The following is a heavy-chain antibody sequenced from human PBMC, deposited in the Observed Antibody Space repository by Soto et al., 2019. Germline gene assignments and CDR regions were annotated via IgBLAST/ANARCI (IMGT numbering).Heavy chain of an antibody. D-gene: IGHD3-22*01. Sequence: GESLKISCHVSGDTFGGFWVGWVRQLPGKGLEWMGIIYPGDSDTRYSPSIQGRVTISVDTSIKTAYIQWHSLRASDTAMYYCARQIYDSDSGPNFQYYFDSWGQGTLVTVSS. CDR3: ARQIYDSDSGPNFQYYFDS. CDR2: IYPGDSDT. CDR1: GDTFGGFW. V-gene: IGHV5-51*01. J-gene: IGHJ4*02.